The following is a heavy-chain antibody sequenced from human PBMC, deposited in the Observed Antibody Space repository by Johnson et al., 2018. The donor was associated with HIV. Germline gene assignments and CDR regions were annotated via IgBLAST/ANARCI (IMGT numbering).Heavy chain of an antibody. CDR2: IWYDGSNK. CDR3: AKEQLLRAFDI. J-gene: IGHJ3*02. D-gene: IGHD2-15*01. CDR1: GFTFDDYG. V-gene: IGHV3-33*06. Sequence: QVQLVESGGGVVRPGGSLRLSCAASGFTFDDYGMSWVRQAPGKGLEWVAVIWYDGSNKYYADSVKGRFTISRDNSKNTLYLQMNSLRAEDTAVYYCAKEQLLRAFDIWGQGTMVTVSS.